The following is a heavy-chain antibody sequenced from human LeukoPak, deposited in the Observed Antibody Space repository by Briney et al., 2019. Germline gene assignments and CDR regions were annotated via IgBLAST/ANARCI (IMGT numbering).Heavy chain of an antibody. J-gene: IGHJ3*02. V-gene: IGHV3-23*01. CDR1: GFTFSSSA. CDR3: AKDRAIWAEQWLNAFDI. CDR2: ISGSGSGGST. D-gene: IGHD6-19*01. Sequence: PGGSLRLSCAASGFTFSSSAMSWVRQAPGKGLEWVSSISGSGSGGSTYYADSVKGRFTISRDNSNNTLYLQMNSLRAEDTAVYYCAKDRAIWAEQWLNAFDIWGQGTMATVSS.